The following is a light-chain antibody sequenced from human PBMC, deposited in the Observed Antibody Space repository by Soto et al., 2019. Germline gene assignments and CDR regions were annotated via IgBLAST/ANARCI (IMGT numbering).Light chain of an antibody. CDR3: QQYGSSPRT. Sequence: EIVLTQSPGTLSLSPGETATLSCRASQTISNTYLAWYQQKPGQAPRLLIYGASTRATGIPGRFSGSGSGTAFTLPVNRLEPEDFAVYYCQQYGSSPRTF. V-gene: IGKV3-20*01. CDR1: QTISNTY. J-gene: IGKJ1*01. CDR2: GAS.